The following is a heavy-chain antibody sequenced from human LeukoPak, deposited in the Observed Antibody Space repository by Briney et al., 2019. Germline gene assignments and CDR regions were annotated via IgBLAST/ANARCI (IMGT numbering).Heavy chain of an antibody. D-gene: IGHD6-13*01. V-gene: IGHV1-46*01. Sequence: ASVKVSCKASGYTFTSYFMHWVRQAPGQGLEWMGIINPSGGSTSYAQKFQGRVTMTRDMSTSTVYMELSSLRSEDTAVYYCARDSRIAAAERTTKANYYMDVWGKGTTVTVSS. CDR3: ARDSRIAAAERTTKANYYMDV. J-gene: IGHJ6*03. CDR2: INPSGGST. CDR1: GYTFTSYF.